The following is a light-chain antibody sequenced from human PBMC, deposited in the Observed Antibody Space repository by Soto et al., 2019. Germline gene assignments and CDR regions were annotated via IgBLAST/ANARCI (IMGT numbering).Light chain of an antibody. CDR3: QQYGRSPT. V-gene: IGKV3-20*01. CDR1: QSVSSSY. Sequence: EIMLTQSPGTLSLSPGERATLSCRASQSVSSSYLAWYQQKPGQAPRLLIYGASSRATGIPDRFSGSGSGTDFTPTLSRLEPEDFAVYYCQQYGRSPTFGKGTQLEIK. J-gene: IGKJ2*01. CDR2: GAS.